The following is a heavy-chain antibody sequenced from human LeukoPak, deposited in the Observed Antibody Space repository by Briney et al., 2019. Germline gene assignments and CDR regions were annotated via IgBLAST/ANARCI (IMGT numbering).Heavy chain of an antibody. Sequence: GGSLRLSCAASGFTFSSYWMSWVRQAPGKGLEWVANIKQDGSEKYYVDSVKGRFTISRDNAKNSLYLQMNSLRAEDTAVYYCARLDSSDLVYDAFDIWGQGTMVTVSS. V-gene: IGHV3-7*01. D-gene: IGHD6-19*01. CDR3: ARLDSSDLVYDAFDI. J-gene: IGHJ3*02. CDR1: GFTFSSYW. CDR2: IKQDGSEK.